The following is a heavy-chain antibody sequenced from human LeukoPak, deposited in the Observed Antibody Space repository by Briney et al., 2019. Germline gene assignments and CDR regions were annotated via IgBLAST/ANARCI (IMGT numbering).Heavy chain of an antibody. V-gene: IGHV4-30-4*01. CDR3: ARDHGDFVNWFDP. CDR1: GDSISSGEYF. J-gene: IGHJ5*02. Sequence: PSQTLSLTCTVSGDSISSGEYFWSWIRQPPGKGLEWIGYIYYSGSTYYNPSLKSRVSISVDASKNQFYLKVSSVTAADTAVYYCARDHGDFVNWFDPWGQGTLVTVSS. CDR2: IYYSGST. D-gene: IGHD4-17*01.